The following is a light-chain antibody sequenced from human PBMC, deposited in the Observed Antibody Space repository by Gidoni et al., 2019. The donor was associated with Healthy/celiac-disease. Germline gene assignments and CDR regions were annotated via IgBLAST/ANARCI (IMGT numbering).Light chain of an antibody. CDR1: ALTKKY. J-gene: IGLJ1*01. V-gene: IGLV3-10*01. Sequence: SSELPHPPSSSVSLGQTARITCSGDALTKKYAYWYQQKSGQAPVLVIYDDSKRPSGIPERFSGSSSGTMATLTISGAQVEDEADYYCYSTDSSGNHKGVFGTGTKVTVL. CDR3: YSTDSSGNHKGV. CDR2: DDS.